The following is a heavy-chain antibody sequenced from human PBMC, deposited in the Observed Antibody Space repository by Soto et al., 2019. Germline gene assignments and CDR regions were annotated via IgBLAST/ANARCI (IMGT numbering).Heavy chain of an antibody. Sequence: EVQLLASGGGLVQPGGSLRLSCVASRFTFSGFAMSWVRQAPGKGLEWISAVCSSGGTTYYADSVRGRFTISRDNSKNTFYLQMNSLRAEDTAIYYCAKARTSWHTWGFDYWGQGTLVTVSS. CDR1: RFTFSGFA. CDR2: VCSSGGTT. CDR3: AKARTSWHTWGFDY. V-gene: IGHV3-23*01. J-gene: IGHJ4*02. D-gene: IGHD6-13*01.